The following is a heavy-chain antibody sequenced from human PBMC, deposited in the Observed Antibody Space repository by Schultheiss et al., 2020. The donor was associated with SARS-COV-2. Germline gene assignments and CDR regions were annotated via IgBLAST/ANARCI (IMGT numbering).Heavy chain of an antibody. D-gene: IGHD3-22*01. CDR2: IYYSGST. J-gene: IGHJ3*01. V-gene: IGHV4-61*01. Sequence: SETLSLTCTVSGGSISSSSYYWSWIRQPPGKGLEWIGYIYYSGSTNYNPSLKSRVTISVDTSKNQFFLKLTSVTAADTAVYYCARGVFYYDSDAFDLWGQGTMVTVSS. CDR1: GGSISSSSYY. CDR3: ARGVFYYDSDAFDL.